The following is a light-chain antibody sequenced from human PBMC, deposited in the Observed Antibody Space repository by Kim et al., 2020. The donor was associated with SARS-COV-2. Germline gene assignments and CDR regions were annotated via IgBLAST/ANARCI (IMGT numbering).Light chain of an antibody. CDR1: EDIRNS. CDR3: LQHSLYPLT. J-gene: IGKJ4*02. V-gene: IGKV1-17*02. Sequence: AAVRDGITLTCRAAEDIRNSVVWYQQKPGKAPTRLVFDASTLDIGVPPRFSGSGSGTQFALTINNVQPEDSATYFCLQHSLYPLTFGGGTKVDIK. CDR2: DAS.